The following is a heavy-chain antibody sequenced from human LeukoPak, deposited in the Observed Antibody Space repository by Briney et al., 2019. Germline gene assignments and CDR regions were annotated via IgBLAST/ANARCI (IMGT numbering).Heavy chain of an antibody. Sequence: PGGSLRLPCAASGFTFSSYSMNWVRQAPGKGLEWVSSISSSSSYIYYADSVKGRFTISRDNAKNSLYLQMNSLRAEDTAVYYCARAPDDYVWGSYRYPVGYWGQGTLVTVSS. CDR2: ISSSSSYI. J-gene: IGHJ4*02. CDR3: ARAPDDYVWGSYRYPVGY. CDR1: GFTFSSYS. D-gene: IGHD3-16*02. V-gene: IGHV3-21*01.